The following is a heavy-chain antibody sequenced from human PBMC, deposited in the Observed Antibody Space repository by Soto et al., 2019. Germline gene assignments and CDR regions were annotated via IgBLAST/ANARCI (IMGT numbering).Heavy chain of an antibody. J-gene: IGHJ6*02. CDR2: ISSSSSYT. Sequence: SLRLSFAASGFNFSDYYMRWIPQAPGKGLEWVSYISSSSSYTNYADSVKGRFTISRDNAKNSLYLQMNSLKTEDQAVYYCTRVHYDILNGHLFRMDVWGQGTTVTVSS. D-gene: IGHD3-9*01. V-gene: IGHV3-11*05. CDR3: TRVHYDILNGHLFRMDV. CDR1: GFNFSDYY.